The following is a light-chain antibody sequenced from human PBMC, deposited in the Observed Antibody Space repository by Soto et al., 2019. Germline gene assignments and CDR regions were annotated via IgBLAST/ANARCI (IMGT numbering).Light chain of an antibody. CDR3: HQYGSSSWT. CDR2: GAS. Sequence: EIVLTQSPGTLSLSPGERATLSCRASQSVSSSYLAWYQQKPGQAPRLLIYGASSRATGISDRFCGSGSGTDFTLTISRLEPEDFAVYYCHQYGSSSWTFGQGTKVEIK. J-gene: IGKJ1*01. CDR1: QSVSSSY. V-gene: IGKV3-20*01.